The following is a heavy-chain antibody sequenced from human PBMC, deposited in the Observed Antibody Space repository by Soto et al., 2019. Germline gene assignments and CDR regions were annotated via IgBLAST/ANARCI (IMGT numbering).Heavy chain of an antibody. D-gene: IGHD3-10*01. V-gene: IGHV4-59*01. CDR3: ARGYYYGSGSYYNIRYGMDV. Sequence: SETLSLTCTVSGGSISSYYWSWIRQPPGKGLEWIGYIYYSGSTNYNPSLKSRVTISVDTSKNQFSLKLSSVTAADTAVYYCARGYYYGSGSYYNIRYGMDVWGQGTTVTVS. J-gene: IGHJ6*02. CDR2: IYYSGST. CDR1: GGSISSYY.